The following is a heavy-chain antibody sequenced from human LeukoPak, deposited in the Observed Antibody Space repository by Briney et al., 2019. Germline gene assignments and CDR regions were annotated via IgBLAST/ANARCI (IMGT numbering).Heavy chain of an antibody. CDR1: AWSISNYD. J-gene: IGHJ5*01. V-gene: IGHV4-34*01. CDR3: ARGRSRVTIFGVALNWLDS. Sequence: PLENLSLNAAGYAWSISNYDWTRNPHPPGHGLEWIGELQHSGRTNYNPSLKSRITISADTSKKQFSLRPSSVTAADTAVYYCARGRSRVTIFGVALNWLDSWGQGNLVTVSS. CDR2: LQHSGRT. D-gene: IGHD3-3*01.